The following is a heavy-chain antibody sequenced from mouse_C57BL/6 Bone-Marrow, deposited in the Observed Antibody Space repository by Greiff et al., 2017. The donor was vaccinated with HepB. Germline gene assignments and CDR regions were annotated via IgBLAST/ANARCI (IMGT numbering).Heavy chain of an antibody. CDR2: IYPSDSET. J-gene: IGHJ2*01. CDR3: ARGLRSLYFDY. D-gene: IGHD1-1*01. Sequence: QVQLQQSGAELVRPGSSVKLSCKASGYTFTSYWMDWVKQRPGQGLEWIGNIYPSDSETHYNQKFKDKATLTVDKSSSTAYMQLSSLTSEDSAVYYCARGLRSLYFDYWGQGTTLTVSS. V-gene: IGHV1-61*01. CDR1: GYTFTSYW.